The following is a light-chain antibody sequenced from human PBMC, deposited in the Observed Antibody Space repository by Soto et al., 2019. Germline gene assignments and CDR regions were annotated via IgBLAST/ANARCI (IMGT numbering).Light chain of an antibody. Sequence: DIQMTQSPSTLSASVGDRVTITCRASQSIDSWLAWYQQKPGKTPNLLIYKASNLESGVPSRFSGSGSGTEFTLTISSLHPDDFATYYCQQYNSYSAGTFGQGTKVEIK. J-gene: IGKJ1*01. V-gene: IGKV1-5*03. CDR2: KAS. CDR1: QSIDSW. CDR3: QQYNSYSAGT.